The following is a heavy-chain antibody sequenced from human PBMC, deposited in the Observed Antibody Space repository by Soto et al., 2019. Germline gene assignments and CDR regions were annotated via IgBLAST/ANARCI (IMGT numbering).Heavy chain of an antibody. V-gene: IGHV4-59*01. D-gene: IGHD6-13*01. Sequence: SETLSLTCTVSGGSISSYYWSWIRQPPGKGLEWIGYIYYSGSTNYNPSLKSRVTISVDTSKNQFSLKLSSVTAADTAVYYCARDSAAAGTYYYYGMDVWGQGTTVTVSS. CDR1: GGSISSYY. CDR3: ARDSAAAGTYYYYGMDV. CDR2: IYYSGST. J-gene: IGHJ6*02.